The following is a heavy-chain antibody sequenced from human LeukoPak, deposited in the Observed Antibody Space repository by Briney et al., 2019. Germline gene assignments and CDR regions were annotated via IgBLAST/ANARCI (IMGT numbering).Heavy chain of an antibody. Sequence: GGSLRLSCAASGFSINSYSMTWVGQAPGKGLEWVSTISSSGGYIYYADSVKGRFTISTDTAKNSLYLQMNSLRVEGTAVHNCARLRDTVTSASDYWDQGTLVTVSS. D-gene: IGHD4-17*01. V-gene: IGHV3-21*01. CDR3: ARLRDTVTSASDY. CDR2: ISSSGGYI. J-gene: IGHJ4*01. CDR1: GFSINSYS.